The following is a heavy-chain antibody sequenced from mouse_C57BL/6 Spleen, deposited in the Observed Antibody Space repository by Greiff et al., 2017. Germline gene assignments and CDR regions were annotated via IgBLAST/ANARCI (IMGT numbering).Heavy chain of an antibody. J-gene: IGHJ4*01. Sequence: QVQLKESGPGLVQPSQSLSITCTVSGFSLTSYGVHWVRQSPGKGLEWLGVIWSGGSTDYNAAFISRLSISKDNSKSQVFFKMNSLQADDTAIYYCARNSLYYSNYGYAMDYWGQGTSVTVSS. CDR2: IWSGGST. CDR1: GFSLTSYG. V-gene: IGHV2-2*01. D-gene: IGHD2-5*01. CDR3: ARNSLYYSNYGYAMDY.